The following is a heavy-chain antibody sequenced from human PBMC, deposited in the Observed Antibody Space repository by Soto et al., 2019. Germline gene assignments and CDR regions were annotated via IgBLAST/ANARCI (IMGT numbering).Heavy chain of an antibody. D-gene: IGHD1-26*01. CDR1: GFTFTSSA. J-gene: IGHJ4*02. CDR3: ARAPHPVSGFDY. CDR2: IVVGSGNT. Sequence: ASVKVSCKASGFTFTSSAMQWVRQARGQRLEWIGWIVVGSGNTNYAQKFQERVTITRDMSTSTAYMELSRLRSDDTAVYYCARAPHPVSGFDYWGQGTLVTVSS. V-gene: IGHV1-58*02.